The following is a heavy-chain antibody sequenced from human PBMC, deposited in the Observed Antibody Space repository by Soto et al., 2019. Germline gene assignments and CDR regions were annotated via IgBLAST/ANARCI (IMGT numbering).Heavy chain of an antibody. CDR3: ASSYSNYALIEYYYYGMDV. D-gene: IGHD4-4*01. J-gene: IGHJ6*02. CDR2: INAGNGNT. CDR1: GSTFTSYA. Sequence: QVQLVQSGAEVKKPGASVKVSCKASGSTFTSYAMHWVRQAPGQRLEWMGWINAGNGNTKYSQKFQGRVTITRDTSESTAYMELSSLRSEDTAVYYCASSYSNYALIEYYYYGMDVWGQGTTVTVSS. V-gene: IGHV1-3*01.